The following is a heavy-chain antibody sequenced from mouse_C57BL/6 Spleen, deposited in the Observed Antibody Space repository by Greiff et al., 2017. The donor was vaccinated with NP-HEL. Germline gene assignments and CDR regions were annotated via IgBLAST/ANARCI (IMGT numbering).Heavy chain of an antibody. V-gene: IGHV1-50*01. D-gene: IGHD2-4*01. CDR1: GYTFTSYW. J-gene: IGHJ3*01. Sequence: QVQLQQPGAELVKPGASVKLSCKASGYTFTSYWMQWVKQRPGQGLEWIGEIDPSDSYTNYNQKFKGKATLTVDTSSSTAYMQLSSLISEDSAVYYCYYDYVGFAYWGQGTLVTVSA. CDR3: YYDYVGFAY. CDR2: IDPSDSYT.